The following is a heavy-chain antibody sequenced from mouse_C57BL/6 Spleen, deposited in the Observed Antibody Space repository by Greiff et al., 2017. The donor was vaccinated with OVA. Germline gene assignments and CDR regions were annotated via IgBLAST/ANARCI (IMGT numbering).Heavy chain of an antibody. Sequence: EVKLQESGAELVKPGASVKLSCTASGFNIKDYYMHWVKQRTEQGLEWIGWIDPEDGETKYAPKFQGKATITSDTSSNTAYLQLSSLTSEDTAVYYCARAIDYDYEAGYWGQGTTVTVSS. J-gene: IGHJ2*01. CDR1: GFNIKDYY. D-gene: IGHD2-4*01. CDR3: ARAIDYDYEAGY. V-gene: IGHV14-2*01. CDR2: IDPEDGET.